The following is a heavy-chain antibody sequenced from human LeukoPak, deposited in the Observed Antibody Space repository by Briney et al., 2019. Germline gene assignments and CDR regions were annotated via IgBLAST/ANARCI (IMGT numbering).Heavy chain of an antibody. J-gene: IGHJ4*02. CDR2: ISGSGGSS. V-gene: IGHV3-23*01. D-gene: IGHD6-19*01. Sequence: GGSLRLSCIVSTFTNNNFAMSWVRQAPGKGLEWVAHISGSGGSSYYADSVKGRFTISRDNSKNTLYLQMNSLRAEDTAVYYCAKDAVAVAGRYYFDYWGQGTLVTVSS. CDR1: TFTNNNFA. CDR3: AKDAVAVAGRYYFDY.